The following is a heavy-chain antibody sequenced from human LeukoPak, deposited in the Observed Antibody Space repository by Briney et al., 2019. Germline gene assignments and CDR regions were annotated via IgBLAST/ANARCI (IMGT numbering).Heavy chain of an antibody. Sequence: SETLSLTCAVSGGSISSGGYSWSWIRQPPGKGLEWIGEINHSGSTNYNPSLKSRVTISIDTSKNQFSLKLSSVTAADTAVYYCAIVLGYCSSTSCSLGYFQHWGQGTLVTVSS. V-gene: IGHV4-34*01. J-gene: IGHJ1*01. CDR2: INHSGST. CDR1: GGSISSGGYS. CDR3: AIVLGYCSSTSCSLGYFQH. D-gene: IGHD2-2*01.